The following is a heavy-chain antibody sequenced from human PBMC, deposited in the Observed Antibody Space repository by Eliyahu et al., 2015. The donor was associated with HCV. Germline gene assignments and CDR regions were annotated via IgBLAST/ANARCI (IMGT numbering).Heavy chain of an antibody. CDR1: GYSFTSYW. Sequence: EVQLVQSGAEVKKPGESLKISCKGSGYSFTSYWIGWVRQMPGKGLEWMGIIYPGDSDTRYSPSFQGQVTISADKSISTAYLQWSSLKASDTAMYYCARLPVTPHWDYYYYGMDVWGQGTTVTVSS. J-gene: IGHJ6*02. D-gene: IGHD4-17*01. CDR2: IYPGDSDT. CDR3: ARLPVTPHWDYYYYGMDV. V-gene: IGHV5-51*01.